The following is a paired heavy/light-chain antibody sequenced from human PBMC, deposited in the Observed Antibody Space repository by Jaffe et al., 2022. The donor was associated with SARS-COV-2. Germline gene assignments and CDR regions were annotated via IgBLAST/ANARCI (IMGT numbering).Heavy chain of an antibody. J-gene: IGHJ6*02. CDR2: IKQGGSEK. CDR3: ARDPGGYSYVPSGYYYYFGMDV. Sequence: EVQLVESGGDLVQPGGSLRLSCAASGFTFSSYWMTWVRQAPGKGLEWVAHIKQGGSEKYYVDSVRGRFTISRDNAKNSLYLQMNSLRAEDTAVYYCARDPGGYSYVPSGYYYYFGMDVWGQGTTVTVSS. CDR1: GFTFSSYW. D-gene: IGHD5-18*01. V-gene: IGHV3-7*03.
Light chain of an antibody. Sequence: QSVLTQPPSVSAAPGQKVTISCSGSSSNIGNNYVSWYQQLPGTAPKLLIYENDKRPSGIPDRFSGSKSGTSATLGITGLQTGDEADYYCGTWDSSLSSSGSYVFGTGTNVTVL. CDR2: END. V-gene: IGLV1-51*02. J-gene: IGLJ1*01. CDR1: SSNIGNNY. CDR3: GTWDSSLSSSGSYV.